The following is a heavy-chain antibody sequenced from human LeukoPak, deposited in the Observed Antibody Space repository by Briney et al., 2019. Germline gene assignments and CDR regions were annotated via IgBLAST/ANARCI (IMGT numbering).Heavy chain of an antibody. J-gene: IGHJ4*02. Sequence: PGGSLRLSCAASGFTFSSYWMHWVRQAPGKGLVWVSRINSDGSSTSYADSVKGRFTISRDNAKNTLYLQMNSLRAEDTAVYYCARVGRGLYSYGIYKDYWGQGTLVTVSS. D-gene: IGHD5-18*01. CDR1: GFTFSSYW. V-gene: IGHV3-74*01. CDR3: ARVGRGLYSYGIYKDY. CDR2: INSDGSST.